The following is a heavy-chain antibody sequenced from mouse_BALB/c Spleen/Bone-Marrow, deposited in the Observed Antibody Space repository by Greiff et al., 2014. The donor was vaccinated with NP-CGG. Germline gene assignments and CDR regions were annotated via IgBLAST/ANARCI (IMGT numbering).Heavy chain of an antibody. V-gene: IGHV4-2*02. CDR2: IDPGSSTI. J-gene: IGHJ2*01. CDR3: ARLGNYGSLAY. Sequence: EVQLQESGGGLVQPGGSLILPCAASGFDFSRYWMSWARQAPGKGQEWIGEIDPGSSTINYSPSLKDKFIISRDNAKNTLYLQMSKVRSEDTALYFCARLGNYGSLAYWGQGTTLTVSS. D-gene: IGHD1-2*01. CDR1: GFDFSRYW.